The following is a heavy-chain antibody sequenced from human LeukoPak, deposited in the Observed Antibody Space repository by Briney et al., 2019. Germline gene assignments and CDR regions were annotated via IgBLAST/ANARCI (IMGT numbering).Heavy chain of an antibody. Sequence: GGSLRLSCAASGFTFSDYYMSWIRQAPGKGLEWVSYISSSGSTIYYADSVKGRFTISRDNAKNSLYLQMNSLRAEDTAVYYCARSSYYYDSSGYYIYWGQGTLVTVSS. CDR2: ISSSGSTI. CDR3: ARSSYYYDSSGYYIY. CDR1: GFTFSDYY. D-gene: IGHD3-22*01. V-gene: IGHV3-11*01. J-gene: IGHJ4*02.